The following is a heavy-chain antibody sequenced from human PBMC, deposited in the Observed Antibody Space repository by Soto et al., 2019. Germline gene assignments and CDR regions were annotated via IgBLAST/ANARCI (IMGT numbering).Heavy chain of an antibody. CDR1: GGSISSYY. CDR3: ARDEDSGYYYYDY. CDR2: IYYSGST. Sequence: SETLSLTCTVSGGSISSYYWSWIRQPPGKGLEWIGYIYYSGSTNYNPSLKSRVTISVDTSKNQFSLKLRSVTAADTAVYYCARDEDSGYYYYDYWGQGTLVTVSS. D-gene: IGHD3-22*01. J-gene: IGHJ4*02. V-gene: IGHV4-59*01.